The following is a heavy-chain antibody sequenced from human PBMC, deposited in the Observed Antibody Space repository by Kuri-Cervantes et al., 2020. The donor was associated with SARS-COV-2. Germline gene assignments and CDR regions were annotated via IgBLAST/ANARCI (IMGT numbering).Heavy chain of an antibody. CDR2: ISYDGSNK. J-gene: IGHJ4*02. D-gene: IGHD3-3*01. CDR1: GFTFSSYA. Sequence: GESLKISCAASGFTFSSYAMHWVRQAPGKGLEWVAVISYDGSNKYYADSVKGRFTISRDNSKNTLYLQMNSLRAEDTAVYYSAGDLSEGYFDYWGQGTLVTVSS. V-gene: IGHV3-30*01. CDR3: AGDLSEGYFDY.